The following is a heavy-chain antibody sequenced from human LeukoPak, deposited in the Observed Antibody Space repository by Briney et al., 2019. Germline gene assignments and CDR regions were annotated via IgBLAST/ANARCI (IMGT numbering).Heavy chain of an antibody. D-gene: IGHD3-10*01. Sequence: GESLKISCKGSGYSFTSYWIGWVRQATGQGLEWMGWMNPNSGNTGYAQKFQGRVTMTRNTSISTAYMELSSLRSEDTAVYYCARGGPYGSGSYYYFDYWGQGTLVTVSS. J-gene: IGHJ4*02. V-gene: IGHV1-8*02. CDR3: ARGGPYGSGSYYYFDY. CDR2: MNPNSGNT. CDR1: GYSFTSYW.